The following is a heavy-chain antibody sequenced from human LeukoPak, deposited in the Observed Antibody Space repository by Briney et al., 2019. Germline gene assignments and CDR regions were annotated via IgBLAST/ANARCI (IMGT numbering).Heavy chain of an antibody. CDR1: GYTFSNYG. Sequence: ASVKVSCKASGYTFSNYGISWVRQAPGQGLEWIGWIHSNNGNTNYAQRLQGRVTMTTDPSTSTAYMELRSLRSDDTAVYYCARHIAVVREYYYFGMDVWGQGTTVTVSS. D-gene: IGHD2-15*01. CDR2: IHSNNGNT. V-gene: IGHV1-18*01. J-gene: IGHJ6*01. CDR3: ARHIAVVREYYYFGMDV.